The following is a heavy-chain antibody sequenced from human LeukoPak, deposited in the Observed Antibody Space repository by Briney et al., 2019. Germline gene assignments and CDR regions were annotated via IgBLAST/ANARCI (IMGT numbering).Heavy chain of an antibody. J-gene: IGHJ4*02. Sequence: PSETLSLTCTVSGGSISSYYWSWIRQPAGKGLEWLARIYTSGSTNYNPSLKSRVTMSVDTSKNQFSLKLSSVTAADTAVYYCARVMYYYDSSGYYVYYFDYWGQGTLVTVSS. CDR1: GGSISSYY. D-gene: IGHD3-22*01. CDR2: IYTSGST. CDR3: ARVMYYYDSSGYYVYYFDY. V-gene: IGHV4-4*07.